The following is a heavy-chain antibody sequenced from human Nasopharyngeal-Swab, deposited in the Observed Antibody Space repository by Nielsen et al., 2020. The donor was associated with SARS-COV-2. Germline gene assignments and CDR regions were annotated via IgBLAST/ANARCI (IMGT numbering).Heavy chain of an antibody. CDR1: GGSISSYY. D-gene: IGHD6-19*01. Sequence: SETLSLSCTVSGGSISSYYWSWIRQPPGKGLEWIGYIYYTGRTNYNPSLKSRVTISVDTSKNQFSLKLNSVTAADTAVYYCARQPRYSSGWYRYFDLWGRGTLVTVSS. CDR2: IYYTGRT. J-gene: IGHJ2*01. V-gene: IGHV4-59*08. CDR3: ARQPRYSSGWYRYFDL.